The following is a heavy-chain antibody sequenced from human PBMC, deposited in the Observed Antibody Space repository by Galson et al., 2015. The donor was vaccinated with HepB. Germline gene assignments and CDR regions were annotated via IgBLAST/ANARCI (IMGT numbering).Heavy chain of an antibody. Sequence: SLRHACAASGVTFSSHAMSWVRQAPGKGLEWVPAMSGSGSSTYYADSVKGRFTISRDNSKNALYLQMNSLRAEDTAVYYCAIIHGMDVWGQGTTVTVSS. CDR3: AIIHGMDV. V-gene: IGHV3-23*01. CDR1: GVTFSSHA. J-gene: IGHJ6*02. CDR2: MSGSGSST.